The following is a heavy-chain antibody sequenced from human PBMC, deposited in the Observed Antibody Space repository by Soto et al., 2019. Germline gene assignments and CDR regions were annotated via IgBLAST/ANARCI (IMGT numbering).Heavy chain of an antibody. J-gene: IGHJ4*02. CDR3: ARGTMVRGVITYDY. CDR1: GGSISSGGYY. V-gene: IGHV4-31*02. Sequence: ASETLSLTCTVSGGSISSGGYYWSWIRQHPGKGLEWIGYIYYSGSTYYNPSLKSRVTISVDTSKNQFSLKLSSVTAADTAVYYCARGTMVRGVITYDYWGQGTLVTVSS. CDR2: IYYSGST. D-gene: IGHD3-10*01.